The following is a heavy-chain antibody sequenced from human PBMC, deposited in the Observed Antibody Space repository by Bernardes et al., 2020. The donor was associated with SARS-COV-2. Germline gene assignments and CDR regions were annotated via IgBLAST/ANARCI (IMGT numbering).Heavy chain of an antibody. D-gene: IGHD2-2*01. Sequence: SETLSLTCTVSGGSISSSSFHWVWIRQPPGKGLEWIGSIYYSGNTYYNPSLKSRVTVSVDTSKNQFSLKLSSVTAADTAVYYCARYCSTYSCSGANWFDPWGQGTLVTVSS. CDR1: GGSISSSSFH. J-gene: IGHJ5*02. CDR3: ARYCSTYSCSGANWFDP. V-gene: IGHV4-39*07. CDR2: IYYSGNT.